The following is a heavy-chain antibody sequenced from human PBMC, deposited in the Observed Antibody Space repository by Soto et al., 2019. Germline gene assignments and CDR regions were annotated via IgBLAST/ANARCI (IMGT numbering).Heavy chain of an antibody. CDR3: VRAEDGFNSY. D-gene: IGHD6-25*01. CDR1: GVSISSGYYY. Sequence: SETLSLTCTVSGVSISSGYYYWSWIRQTPGKGLEWIGYISYIGSAKYNPSLKSRVTISGDTSKNQFSLKVNSVTAADTALYYCVRAEDGFNSYWCQGTLVTVSS. J-gene: IGHJ1*01. V-gene: IGHV4-61*01. CDR2: ISYIGSA.